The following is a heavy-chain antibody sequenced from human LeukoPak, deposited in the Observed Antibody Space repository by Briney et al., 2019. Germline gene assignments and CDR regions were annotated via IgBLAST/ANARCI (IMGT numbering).Heavy chain of an antibody. D-gene: IGHD6-13*01. CDR1: GGSISSGSYY. Sequence: PSETLSLTCTVAGGSISSGSYYWSWIRQPAGKGLEWIGRIFTSGSTNYNPSLKSRVTISVDTSKNQFSLKLSSVPAADTAVYYCARSAGYSSSWYDFAYGGWFDPWGQGTLVTVSS. J-gene: IGHJ5*02. CDR3: ARSAGYSSSWYDFAYGGWFDP. CDR2: IFTSGST. V-gene: IGHV4-61*02.